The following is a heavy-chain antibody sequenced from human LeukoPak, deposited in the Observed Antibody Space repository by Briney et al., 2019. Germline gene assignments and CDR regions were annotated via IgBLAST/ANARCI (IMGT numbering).Heavy chain of an antibody. V-gene: IGHV3-7*01. CDR3: ARVPRELWVRGYFDY. CDR1: GFTFSSYG. CDR2: IKQDGSEK. Sequence: PGGSLRLSCAASGFTFSSYGMSWVRQAPGKGLEWVANIKQDGSEKYYVDSVKGRFTISRDNAKNSLYLQMNSLRAEDTAVYYCARVPRELWVRGYFDYWGQGTLVTVSS. J-gene: IGHJ4*02. D-gene: IGHD5-18*01.